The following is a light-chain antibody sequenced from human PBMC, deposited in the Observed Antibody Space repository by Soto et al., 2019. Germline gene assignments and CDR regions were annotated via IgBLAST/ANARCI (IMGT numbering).Light chain of an antibody. V-gene: IGLV2-23*01. CDR3: CSYAGSSTYI. CDR1: SSDVGSHNL. J-gene: IGLJ1*01. Sequence: QSALTQPASVSGTPGQSITISCTRTSSDVGSHNLVSWYQQHPDRAPKLMIYEGSKRPSGVSNRFSGSKSGNTASLTISGLQAEDEADYFCCSYAGSSTYIFGSGTKVTVL. CDR2: EGS.